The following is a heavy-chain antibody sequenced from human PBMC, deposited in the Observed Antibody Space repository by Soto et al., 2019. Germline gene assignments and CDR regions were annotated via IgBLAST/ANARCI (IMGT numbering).Heavy chain of an antibody. V-gene: IGHV4-31*03. CDR2: INHRGSL. CDR3: ARELPQRQGRNMDV. Sequence: QVQLQESGPGLVKPSQTLSLTCTVTGGSMTSGDQYWTWIRHRPGEVLEWFGYINHRGSLYYNPSLKSRVSMSVDTSKNQFSRNLSSVTAADTAVDYCARELPQRQGRNMDVWGQGTTVTVSS. CDR1: GGSMTSGDQY. D-gene: IGHD1-1*01. J-gene: IGHJ6*02.